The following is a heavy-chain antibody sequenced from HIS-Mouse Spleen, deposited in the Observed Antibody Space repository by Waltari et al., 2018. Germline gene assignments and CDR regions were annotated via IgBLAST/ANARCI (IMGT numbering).Heavy chain of an antibody. Sequence: QVQLQQWGAGLLKPSETLSLTCAVYGGSFSGYYWSWIRQPPGKGLEWIGEINHMGGTNSNPSRKSRVTISVDTSKNQFSLKLSAVTAADTAVYYCARVKGGYDWSLDYWGQGTLVTVSS. D-gene: IGHD5-12*01. CDR3: ARVKGGYDWSLDY. CDR1: GGSFSGYY. J-gene: IGHJ4*02. V-gene: IGHV4-34*01. CDR2: INHMGGT.